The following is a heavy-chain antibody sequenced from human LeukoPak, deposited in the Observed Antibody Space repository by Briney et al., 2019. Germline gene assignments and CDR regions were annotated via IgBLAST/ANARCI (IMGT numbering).Heavy chain of an antibody. Sequence: ASVKVSCKDSGGTFSSYAISWVRQAPGQGVEWMGGLIPILGTANYAQKFQGRVTITADKSTSTAYMELSSLRSEDTAGYYFAIVVVGGSFEYWGQGTLGTGSS. J-gene: IGHJ4*02. CDR3: AIVVVGGSFEY. V-gene: IGHV1-69*06. CDR1: GGTFSSYA. D-gene: IGHD2-15*01. CDR2: LIPILGTA.